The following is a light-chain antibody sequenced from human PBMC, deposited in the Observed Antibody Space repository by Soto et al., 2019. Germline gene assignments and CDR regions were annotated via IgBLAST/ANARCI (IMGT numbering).Light chain of an antibody. Sequence: QAVVTQEPSLTVSPGGTVTLTCGSSTGAVTSGHYPYWFQQKPGQAPRTLIYDTSNKHSWTPARFSGSLLGGKAALTLSGAQPEDEAEYYCSLSYSGARPVFGTGTKLTVL. J-gene: IGLJ1*01. CDR2: DTS. V-gene: IGLV7-46*01. CDR3: SLSYSGARPV. CDR1: TGAVTSGHY.